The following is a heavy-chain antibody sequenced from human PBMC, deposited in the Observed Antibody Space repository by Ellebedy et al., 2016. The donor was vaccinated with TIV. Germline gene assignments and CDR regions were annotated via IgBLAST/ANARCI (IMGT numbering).Heavy chain of an antibody. CDR2: IYHSGSS. J-gene: IGHJ6*02. D-gene: IGHD3/OR15-3a*01. CDR1: GGSISDSY. CDR3: ARTDLRYGMDV. V-gene: IGHV4-59*04. Sequence: SETLSLTXTVSGGSISDSYWTWLRQPPGKGLEWIGNIYHSGSSYYNPSLKSRVSISIDKSKNQFSLRLSSVTAADTALYYCARTDLRYGMDVWGQGTTVTVSS.